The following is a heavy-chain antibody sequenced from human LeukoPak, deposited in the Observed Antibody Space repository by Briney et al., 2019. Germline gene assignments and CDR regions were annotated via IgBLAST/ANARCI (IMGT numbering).Heavy chain of an antibody. J-gene: IGHJ6*02. CDR3: ARGGYSYGYVYSYYYYGMDV. D-gene: IGHD5-18*01. CDR1: GGSISSYY. V-gene: IGHV4-4*07. CDR2: IYTSGST. Sequence: PSETLSLTCTVSGGSISSYYWSWIRQPAGKGLGWIGRIYTSGSTNYNPSLKSRVTISVDTSKNQFSLKLSSVTAADTAVYYCARGGYSYGYVYSYYYYGMDVWGQGTTVTVSS.